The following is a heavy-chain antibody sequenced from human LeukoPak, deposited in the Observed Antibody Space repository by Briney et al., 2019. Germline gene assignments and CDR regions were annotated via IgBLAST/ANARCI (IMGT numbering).Heavy chain of an antibody. CDR2: ISSSSSYI. CDR3: ARDPTYYYDSSGYYRPEAIY. V-gene: IGHV3-21*01. CDR1: GFTFSSYS. D-gene: IGHD3-22*01. J-gene: IGHJ4*02. Sequence: SGGSLRLSCAASGFTFSSYSMNWVRQAPGKGLEWVSSISSSSSYIYYADSVKGRFTISRDNAKNSLYLQMNSLRAADTAVYYCARDPTYYYDSSGYYRPEAIYWGQGTLVTVSS.